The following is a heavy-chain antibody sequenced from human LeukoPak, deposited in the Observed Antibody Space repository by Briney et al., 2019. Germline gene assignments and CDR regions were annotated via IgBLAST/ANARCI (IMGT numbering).Heavy chain of an antibody. Sequence: GGSLRLSCAASGFTFSSYAMSWVRQAPGKGLEWVAFISGSGGSTYYADSVTGRFTVSRAKAKYTMYVQMNRIRVEDTAVNDCAEAHSCAIWGQGTLVTVSS. CDR1: GFTFSSYA. D-gene: IGHD6-19*01. V-gene: IGHV3-23*01. J-gene: IGHJ4*02. CDR3: AEAHSCAI. CDR2: ISGSGGST.